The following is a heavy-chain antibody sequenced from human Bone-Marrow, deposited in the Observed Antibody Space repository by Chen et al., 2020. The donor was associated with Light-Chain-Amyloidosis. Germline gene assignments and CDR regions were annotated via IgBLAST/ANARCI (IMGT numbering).Heavy chain of an antibody. CDR2: ISSSGSTI. J-gene: IGHJ6*02. CDR3: ARVSRDSSGYVQTRGYYYGMDV. D-gene: IGHD3-22*01. V-gene: IGHV3-48*03. Sequence: EVQLVESGGGLVQPGGSLRLSCAASGFTFSSYEMNWVRQAPGKGLEWVSYISSSGSTIYYADSVKGRFTISRDNAKNSLYLQMNSLRAEDTAVYYCARVSRDSSGYVQTRGYYYGMDVWGQGTTVTVSS. CDR1: GFTFSSYE.